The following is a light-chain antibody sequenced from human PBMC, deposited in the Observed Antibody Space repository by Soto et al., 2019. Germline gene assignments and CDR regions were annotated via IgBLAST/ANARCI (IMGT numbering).Light chain of an antibody. J-gene: IGKJ1*01. CDR2: AAS. CDR3: QQYYNIPRAT. Sequence: DIQMTQSPSSLSASVGERATITCRASQSVSINLNWYQQKPGQAPKVLIYAASNLHSGIPPRFSGSGSGTDFTLTISSLQSEDFAAYFCQQYYNIPRATFGQGTKVDIK. V-gene: IGKV1-39*01. CDR1: QSVSIN.